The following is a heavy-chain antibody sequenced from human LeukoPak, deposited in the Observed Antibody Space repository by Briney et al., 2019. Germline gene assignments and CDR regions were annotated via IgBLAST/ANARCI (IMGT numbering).Heavy chain of an antibody. V-gene: IGHV4-34*01. D-gene: IGHD6-25*01. CDR1: GGSFSGYY. CDR3: ARVSSGWHGYLDY. CDR2: INHSGST. Sequence: SETLSLTCAVYGGSFSGYYWSWIRQPPGKGLEWIGEINHSGSTNYNPSLKSRVTISVDTSKNQFPLKLSSVTAADTAVYYCARVSSGWHGYLDYWGQGTPVTVSS. J-gene: IGHJ4*02.